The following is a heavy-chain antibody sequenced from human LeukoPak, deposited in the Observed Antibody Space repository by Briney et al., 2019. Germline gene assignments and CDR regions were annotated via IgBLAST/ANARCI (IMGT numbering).Heavy chain of an antibody. Sequence: RSSETLSLTCTVSGGSISSYYWSWIRQPAGKGLEWIGRIYTSGSTNYNPSLKSRVTMSVDTSKNQFSLKLSSVTAADTAVYYCARGHAEGFDYGGLSWFDPWGQGTLVTVSS. V-gene: IGHV4-4*07. CDR1: GGSISSYY. D-gene: IGHD4-23*01. CDR3: ARGHAEGFDYGGLSWFDP. CDR2: IYTSGST. J-gene: IGHJ5*02.